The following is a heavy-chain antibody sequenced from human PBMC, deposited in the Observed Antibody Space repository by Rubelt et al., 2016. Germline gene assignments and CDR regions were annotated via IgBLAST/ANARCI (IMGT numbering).Heavy chain of an antibody. CDR2: IRAYNGNT. V-gene: IGHV1-18*01. J-gene: IGHJ2*01. Sequence: QVQLVQSGAEVKKPGASVKVSCKASGYTFTSYGISWVRQAPGQGLEWMGWIRAYNGNTNYAQKLQGRVTMPTDQSTSTAYLELRSLRSDDTAVYYCARDRIRIAARQGWYFDLWGRGTLVTVSS. CDR3: ARDRIRIAARQGWYFDL. D-gene: IGHD6-6*01. CDR1: GYTFTSYG.